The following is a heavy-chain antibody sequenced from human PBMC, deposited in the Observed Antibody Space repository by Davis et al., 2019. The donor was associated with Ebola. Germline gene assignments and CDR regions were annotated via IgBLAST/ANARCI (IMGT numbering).Heavy chain of an antibody. Sequence: GESLKISCAASGFTFSSYWMSWVRQAPGKGLEWVSIISGSGGTTNYPDSVKGRFTISRDNSKNTLYLQLNSVRVEDTAVYYCAKDRTYSYGYYFDYWGRGTLVTVSS. CDR2: ISGSGGTT. J-gene: IGHJ4*02. CDR3: AKDRTYSYGYYFDY. D-gene: IGHD5-18*01. CDR1: GFTFSSYW. V-gene: IGHV3-23*01.